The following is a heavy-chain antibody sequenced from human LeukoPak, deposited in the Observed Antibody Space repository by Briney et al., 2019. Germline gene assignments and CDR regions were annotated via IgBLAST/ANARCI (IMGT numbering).Heavy chain of an antibody. D-gene: IGHD2-15*01. CDR1: GGSISSGSYY. CDR2: IYSSGST. V-gene: IGHV4-61*02. Sequence: SQTLSLTCTVSGGSISSGSYYWNWIRQPAGKGLEWIGRIYSSGSTNYNPSLKSRVTISVDTSKNQFSLKLSSVTAADTAVYYCARDHVRGSCYFDYWGQGTLVTVSS. CDR3: ARDHVRGSCYFDY. J-gene: IGHJ4*02.